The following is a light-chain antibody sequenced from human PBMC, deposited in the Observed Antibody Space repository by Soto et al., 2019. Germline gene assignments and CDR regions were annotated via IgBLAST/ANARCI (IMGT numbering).Light chain of an antibody. Sequence: DIQMSHSPSILSASVGDRVTITCPASQSISSWLAWYQQKPGKAPNLLIHKASHLESGVPTRFSGSGSGTEFTLTISSLQPGDFATYYCQHYNTYPWTFGQGTKVDIK. J-gene: IGKJ1*01. CDR3: QHYNTYPWT. V-gene: IGKV1-5*03. CDR1: QSISSW. CDR2: KAS.